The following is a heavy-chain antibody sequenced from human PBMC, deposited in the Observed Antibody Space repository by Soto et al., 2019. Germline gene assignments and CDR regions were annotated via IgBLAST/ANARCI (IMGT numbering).Heavy chain of an antibody. CDR3: AMQQGPGTPYYYAMDV. Sequence: GGSLRLSCAASGFTFSSYAMSWVRQAPGKGLEWVSVIRSSGDRTYYADSVKGRFTISRDNSKNTLYMQMNSLRAEDTAVYYFAMQQGPGTPYYYAMDVWGQGTTVTVSS. D-gene: IGHD1-1*01. J-gene: IGHJ6*02. V-gene: IGHV3-23*01. CDR2: IRSSGDRT. CDR1: GFTFSSYA.